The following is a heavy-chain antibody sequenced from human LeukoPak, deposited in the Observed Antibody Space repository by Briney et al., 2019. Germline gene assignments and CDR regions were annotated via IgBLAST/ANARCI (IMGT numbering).Heavy chain of an antibody. Sequence: SETLSLTCTVSGGSISSYYWSWIRQPPGKGLEWIGYIYYSGSTKYNPSLKSRVTISVDTSKNQFSLRLTSVTAADTAVYYCARSGYAFGADAFDIWGQGAMVAVPS. CDR3: ARSGYAFGADAFDI. D-gene: IGHD3-16*01. CDR1: GGSISSYY. J-gene: IGHJ3*02. CDR2: IYYSGST. V-gene: IGHV4-59*08.